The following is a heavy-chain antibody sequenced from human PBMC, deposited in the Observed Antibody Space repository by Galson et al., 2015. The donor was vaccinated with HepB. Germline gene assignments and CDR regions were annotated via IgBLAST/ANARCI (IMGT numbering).Heavy chain of an antibody. V-gene: IGHV3-23*01. J-gene: IGHJ4*02. CDR1: GFTFSSYA. D-gene: IGHD2-21*01. Sequence: SLRLSCAASGFTFSSYAMSWVRQAPGKGLEWVSAISGSGGSTYYADSVKGRFTISRDNSKNTLYLQMNSLRAEDTAVYYCAKCVPSGWLLRYYFDYWGQGTLVTVSS. CDR2: ISGSGGST. CDR3: AKCVPSGWLLRYYFDY.